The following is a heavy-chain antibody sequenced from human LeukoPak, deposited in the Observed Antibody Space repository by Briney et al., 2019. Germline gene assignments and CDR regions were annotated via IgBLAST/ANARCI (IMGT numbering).Heavy chain of an antibody. V-gene: IGHV3-53*01. D-gene: IGHD5-18*01. CDR2: IYSGGST. J-gene: IGHJ4*02. Sequence: GGSLRLSCAASGFTVSNNYMNWVRQAPGKGLEWVSVIYSGGSTNYADSVKGRFTISRDNSKNTLYLQMNSLRAEDTAVYYCIHGYTLDFWGQGTLVTVSS. CDR1: GFTVSNNY. CDR3: IHGYTLDF.